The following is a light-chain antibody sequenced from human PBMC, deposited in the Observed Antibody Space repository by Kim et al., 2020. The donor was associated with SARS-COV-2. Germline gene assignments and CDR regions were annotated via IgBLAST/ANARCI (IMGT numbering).Light chain of an antibody. J-gene: IGLJ3*02. Sequence: QSVLTQPPSASGTPGQRVTISCSGSSSNIGSNNVVWYQQLPGAAPNLLIYSNNQRPSGIPDRFSGSTSGNTASLTISGLQAEDEADYYCSSYTSRHTWVFGGGTQLTVL. CDR2: SNN. CDR1: SSNIGSNN. CDR3: SSYTSRHTWV. V-gene: IGLV1-44*01.